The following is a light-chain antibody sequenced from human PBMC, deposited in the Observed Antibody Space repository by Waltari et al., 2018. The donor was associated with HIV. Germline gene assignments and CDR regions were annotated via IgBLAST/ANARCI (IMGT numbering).Light chain of an antibody. J-gene: IGKJ4*01. Sequence: IVLTQSPLSLPVTPGQPASISCKSSQSLLHSDGKTYLYWYLQRPGQPPQLLINEVSNRFSRVPDRVSGGGSGTEFSLNISRVEAEDVGTYYCMQSIQLPLTFGGGTKVEIK. CDR2: EVS. CDR1: QSLLHSDGKTY. V-gene: IGKV2D-29*01. CDR3: MQSIQLPLT.